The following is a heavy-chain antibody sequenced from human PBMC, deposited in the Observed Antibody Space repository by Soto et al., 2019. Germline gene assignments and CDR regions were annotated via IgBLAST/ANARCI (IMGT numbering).Heavy chain of an antibody. D-gene: IGHD3-22*01. CDR1: GGYISSGGYY. CDR2: SYCSGST. V-gene: IGHV4-31*03. J-gene: IGHJ4*02. CDR3: AGRVERYYDSSGYYKYFDY. Sequence: SETLSLTCTISGGYISSGGYYWSWIRQHPGKGLEWIGYSYCSGSTYYNPSLKSRVTISVDTSKNLFSLKLSSVTAADTAVYYCAGRVERYYDSSGYYKYFDYWGQGTLVTVSS.